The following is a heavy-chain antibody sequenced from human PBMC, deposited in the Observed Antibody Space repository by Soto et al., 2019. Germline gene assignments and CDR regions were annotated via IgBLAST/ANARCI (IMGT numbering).Heavy chain of an antibody. CDR1: GFTFSSYG. CDR2: IWYDGSNK. CDR3: ARDRDGDYYGMDV. D-gene: IGHD4-17*01. Sequence: QVQLVESGGGVVQPGRSLRLSCAASGFTFSSYGMHWVRQAPGKGLEWVAVIWYDGSNKYYADSVKGRFTISRDNSKNTLYLQMNSLRAEDTAVYYCARDRDGDYYGMDVWGQGTTVTVSS. J-gene: IGHJ6*02. V-gene: IGHV3-33*01.